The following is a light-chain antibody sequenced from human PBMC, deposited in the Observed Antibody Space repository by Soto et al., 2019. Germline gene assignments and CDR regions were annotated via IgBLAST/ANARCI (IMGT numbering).Light chain of an antibody. Sequence: IQMTQSPSTLTATVGDRVTITCRASQDIGTWLAWYQQKPEKAPKVLIYRASHLESGVPSRFSASGSGTEFSLTINSLQADDFATYYCQHYNSYSEAFGQGTKVDI. CDR2: RAS. J-gene: IGKJ1*01. CDR1: QDIGTW. CDR3: QHYNSYSEA. V-gene: IGKV1-5*03.